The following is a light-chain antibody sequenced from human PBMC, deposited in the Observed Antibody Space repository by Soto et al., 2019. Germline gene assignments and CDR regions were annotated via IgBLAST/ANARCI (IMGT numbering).Light chain of an antibody. Sequence: QSVLTQPPSASGTPGQRVTISCSGSSSNLGSNYVYWYQQLPGTAPKLLINRNNNRPSGVPDRFSASKSGTSASLAISGLRSEDEADYYCAAWDDSMSAWVFGGGTKLTVL. V-gene: IGLV1-47*01. CDR2: RNN. CDR3: AAWDDSMSAWV. CDR1: SSNLGSNY. J-gene: IGLJ3*02.